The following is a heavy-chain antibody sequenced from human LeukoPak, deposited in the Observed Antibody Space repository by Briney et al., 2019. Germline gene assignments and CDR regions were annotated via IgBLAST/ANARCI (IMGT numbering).Heavy chain of an antibody. CDR1: GYSFTSNY. J-gene: IGHJ4*02. CDR3: AKEYSSGWRYFDY. CDR2: IYPRDGST. D-gene: IGHD6-19*01. Sequence: ASVKVSCKVSGYSFTSNYIHWVRQAPGQGLEWMGMIYPRDGSTSYAQRFQDRVTVTRDTSTSTVHMELSGLRSEDTALYYCAKEYSSGWRYFDYWGQGTLVTVSS. V-gene: IGHV1-46*01.